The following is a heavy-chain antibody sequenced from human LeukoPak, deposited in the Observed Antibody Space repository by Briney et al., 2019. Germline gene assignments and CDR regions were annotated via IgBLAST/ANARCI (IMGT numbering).Heavy chain of an antibody. CDR3: AKWGDYDVLTGYYVSDY. D-gene: IGHD3-9*01. J-gene: IGHJ4*02. CDR2: ITGGGSGI. V-gene: IGHV3-23*01. Sequence: GGSLRLSRAASGFTFSSYAMSWVRQAPGKGLEWVSAITGGGSGIYYADSMKSRFTISRDNSKNTLYLQINSLRAEDTAVYYCAKWGDYDVLTGYYVSDYWGQGTLVTVSS. CDR1: GFTFSSYA.